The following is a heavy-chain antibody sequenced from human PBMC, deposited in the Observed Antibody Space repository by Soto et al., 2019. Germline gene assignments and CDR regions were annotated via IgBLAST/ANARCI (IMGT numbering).Heavy chain of an antibody. CDR3: ARDQTGITTTGGGRIDH. Sequence: QVQLVESGGGVVQPGRSLRLSCAASGFTFSTHAMHWVCQAPGKGLECVAIVSFDGSNKYYADSVKGRFTISRDNSKNTLYLQMSGLTPEDTAVYYCARDQTGITTTGGGRIDHWGQGTLVTVSS. CDR2: VSFDGSNK. J-gene: IGHJ4*02. D-gene: IGHD1-20*01. V-gene: IGHV3-30-3*01. CDR1: GFTFSTHA.